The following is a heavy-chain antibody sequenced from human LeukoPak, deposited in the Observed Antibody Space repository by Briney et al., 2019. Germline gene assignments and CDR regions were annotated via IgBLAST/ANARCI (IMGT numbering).Heavy chain of an antibody. CDR2: IYTSGST. D-gene: IGHD3-9*01. CDR1: GGSISSGSYY. CDR3: ARVGYDILTGYHYFDY. V-gene: IGHV4-61*02. J-gene: IGHJ4*02. Sequence: PSETLSLTCTVSGGSISSGSYYWSWIRQPAGKGLEWIGRIYTSGSTNYNPPLKSRVTISVDTSKNQFSLKLSSVTAADTAVYYCARVGYDILTGYHYFDYWGQGTLVTVSS.